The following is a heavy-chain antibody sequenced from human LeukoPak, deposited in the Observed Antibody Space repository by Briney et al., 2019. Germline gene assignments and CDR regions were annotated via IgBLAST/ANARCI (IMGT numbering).Heavy chain of an antibody. D-gene: IGHD3-3*01. J-gene: IGHJ4*02. V-gene: IGHV3-30*03. Sequence: LGGSLRLSCAASGFTFSSYGMHWVRQAPGKGLEWVAVISYDGSNKYYADSVKGRFTISRDNSKNTLYLQMNSLRAEDTAVYYCATEIQSYDFWSGYETNYFDYWGQGTLVTVSS. CDR2: ISYDGSNK. CDR1: GFTFSSYG. CDR3: ATEIQSYDFWSGYETNYFDY.